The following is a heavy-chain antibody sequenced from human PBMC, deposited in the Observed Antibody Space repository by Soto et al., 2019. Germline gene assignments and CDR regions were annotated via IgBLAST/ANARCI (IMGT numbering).Heavy chain of an antibody. Sequence: EVQLVESGGGLVQPGGSLRLSCAASGFTVSSNYMSWVRQAPGKGLEWVSVIYSGGSAYYADSVKGRFTISRDNSKNTQYLQMNSLRAEETAVYGCARHGYSYGGGCFDYWGQGTLVTVSS. CDR2: IYSGGSA. J-gene: IGHJ4*02. CDR3: ARHGYSYGGGCFDY. CDR1: GFTVSSNY. V-gene: IGHV3-66*04. D-gene: IGHD5-18*01.